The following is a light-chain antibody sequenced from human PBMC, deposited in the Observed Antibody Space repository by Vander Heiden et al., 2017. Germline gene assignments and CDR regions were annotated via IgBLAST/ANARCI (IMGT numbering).Light chain of an antibody. J-gene: IGLJ3*02. CDR2: DDN. Sequence: QSVLTQPPSVSGAPGQRVIISCTGSSSNIGAGYDVHWYQQLPGTAPKLLIYDDNNRPSGVPDRFSGSKSGTSASLAITGLQAEDEADYYCQSYDSSLSGSWVFGGGTKLTVL. CDR3: QSYDSSLSGSWV. V-gene: IGLV1-40*01. CDR1: SSNIGAGYD.